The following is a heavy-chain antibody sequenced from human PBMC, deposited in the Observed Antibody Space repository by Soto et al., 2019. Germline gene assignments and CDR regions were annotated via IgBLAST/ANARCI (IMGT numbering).Heavy chain of an antibody. J-gene: IGHJ3*02. V-gene: IGHV4-30-4*08. Sequence: SETLSLTCTVSGDSISSGFYYWSWIRQHPGKGLEWIGYIYYSGSTYYNPSLKSRVTISIDTSKNQFSLKLSSVTAADTAVYYCARVQLFAFDIWGQGTMVTVSS. CDR3: ARVQLFAFDI. CDR1: GDSISSGFYY. D-gene: IGHD4-4*01. CDR2: IYYSGST.